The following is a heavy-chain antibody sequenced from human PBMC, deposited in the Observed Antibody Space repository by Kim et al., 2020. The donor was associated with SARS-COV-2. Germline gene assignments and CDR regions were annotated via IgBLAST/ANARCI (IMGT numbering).Heavy chain of an antibody. CDR1: GFTFSGYW. Sequence: GGSLRLSCAASGFTFSGYWMSWVRQAPGKGLEWVANVKQDGSERNYVDSVKGRFTISRDNAKNSLYLQMDSLRVEDTAVYYCARGSGSYYIHWGQGTLVTVSS. V-gene: IGHV3-7*01. CDR2: VKQDGSER. J-gene: IGHJ4*02. D-gene: IGHD3-10*01. CDR3: ARGSGSYYIH.